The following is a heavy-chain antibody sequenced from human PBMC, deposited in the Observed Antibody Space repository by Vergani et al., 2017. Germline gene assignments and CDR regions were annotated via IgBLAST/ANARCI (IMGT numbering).Heavy chain of an antibody. CDR1: GFTFNHYA. J-gene: IGHJ6*02. D-gene: IGHD5-12*01. CDR2: ISGSGGST. CDR3: AKANPRNSGYDYLYYYHAMDV. V-gene: IGHV3-23*01. Sequence: EVQLLESGGDLVQPGGSLRLSCAASGFTFNHYAMNWVRPAPGKGLEWVSGISGSGGSTYYAGSVKGRFTISRDSYKNTLYLQMNSLSAGDTAVYYCAKANPRNSGYDYLYYYHAMDVWGQGTTVTVSS.